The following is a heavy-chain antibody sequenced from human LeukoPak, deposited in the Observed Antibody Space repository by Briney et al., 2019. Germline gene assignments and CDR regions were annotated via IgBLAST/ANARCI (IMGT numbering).Heavy chain of an antibody. V-gene: IGHV3-7*01. CDR1: GFTFSSYW. Sequence: GGSLRLSCAASGFTFSSYWTSWVRQAPGKGLEWVANIKQDGSEKYYVDSVKGRFTISRDNAKNSLYLQMNSLRAEDTAVYYCARGPQASYYYDSSGIYYMDVWGKGTTVTVSS. CDR2: IKQDGSEK. CDR3: ARGPQASYYYDSSGIYYMDV. D-gene: IGHD3-22*01. J-gene: IGHJ6*03.